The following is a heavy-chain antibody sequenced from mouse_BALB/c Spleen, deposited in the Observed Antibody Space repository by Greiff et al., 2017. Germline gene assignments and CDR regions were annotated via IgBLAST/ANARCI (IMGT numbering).Heavy chain of an antibody. CDR1: GFSLTSYG. J-gene: IGHJ2*01. D-gene: IGHD2-1*01. CDR3: ARVYGNYGEYYFDY. CDR2: IWAGGST. V-gene: IGHV2-9*02. Sequence: VQLKESGPGLVAPSQSLSITCTVSGFSLTSYGVHWVRQPPGKGLEWLGVIWAGGSTNYNSALMSRLSISKDNSKSQVFLKMNSLQTDDTAMYYCARVYGNYGEYYFDYWGQGTTLTVSS.